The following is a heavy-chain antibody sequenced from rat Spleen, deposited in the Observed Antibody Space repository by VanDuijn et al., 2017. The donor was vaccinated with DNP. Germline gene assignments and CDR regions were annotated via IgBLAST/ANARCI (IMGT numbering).Heavy chain of an antibody. CDR1: GYSITSSY. V-gene: IGHV3-1*01. J-gene: IGHJ2*01. CDR2: ISYSGST. Sequence: EVQLQESGPGLVKPSQSLSLTCSVTGYSITSSYRWNWIRKFPGNKLEWVGPISYSGSTSHNPSLKSRISITRDTSKNQFFLHLNSVTTEDTATYYCARWSDYFDYWGQGVMVTVSS. CDR3: ARWSDYFDY.